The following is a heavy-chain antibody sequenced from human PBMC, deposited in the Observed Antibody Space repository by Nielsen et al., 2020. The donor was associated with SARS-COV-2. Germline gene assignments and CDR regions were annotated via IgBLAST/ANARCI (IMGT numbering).Heavy chain of an antibody. D-gene: IGHD4-17*01. CDR3: ARHRRGGDFQY. CDR1: GGPFSGYY. Sequence: SETLFLTCAVYGGPFSGYYWNWIRQFPGKGLQWIGEINDSGNTDYNPSLKSRVTMSVDTSKNQFSLKLSSVTAADTAVYYCARHRRGGDFQYWGQGTLVIASS. CDR2: INDSGNT. V-gene: IGHV4-34*01. J-gene: IGHJ4*02.